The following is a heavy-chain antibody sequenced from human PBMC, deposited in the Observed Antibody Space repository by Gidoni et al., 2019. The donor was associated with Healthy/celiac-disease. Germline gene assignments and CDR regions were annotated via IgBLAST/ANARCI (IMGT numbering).Heavy chain of an antibody. J-gene: IGHJ3*02. D-gene: IGHD3-22*01. Sequence: QVQLVQSGAEVKKPGASVKVSCKASGYTFTSYGISWVRQAPGQGLEWMGWISAYNGNTNYAQKLQGRVTMTTDTSTSTAYMELRSLRSDDTAVYYCARDCRYYDSSGYPDAFDIWGQGTMVTVSS. CDR1: GYTFTSYG. CDR3: ARDCRYYDSSGYPDAFDI. V-gene: IGHV1-18*01. CDR2: ISAYNGNT.